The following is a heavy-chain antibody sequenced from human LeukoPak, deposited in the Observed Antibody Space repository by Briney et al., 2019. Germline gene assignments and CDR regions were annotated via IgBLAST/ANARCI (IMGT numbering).Heavy chain of an antibody. Sequence: PGGSLRLSCAASGFTVSSNYMSWVRQAPGKGLEWVSVIYSGGSTYYADSVKGRFTISRDNSKNTLYLQMSSLRAEDTAVYYCATKESGSYYVVTWGQGTLVTASS. CDR1: GFTVSSNY. J-gene: IGHJ5*02. CDR3: ATKESGSYYVVT. D-gene: IGHD1-26*01. V-gene: IGHV3-66*01. CDR2: IYSGGST.